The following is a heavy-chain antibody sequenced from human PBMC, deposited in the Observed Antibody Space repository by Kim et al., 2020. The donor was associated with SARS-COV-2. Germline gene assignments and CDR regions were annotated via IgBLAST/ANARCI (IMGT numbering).Heavy chain of an antibody. V-gene: IGHV3-23*01. Sequence: DSVKGRFTISRDNSKNTLYLQMNSLRAEDTAVYYCAKYCSGTSCYKGFDCWGQGTLVTVSS. J-gene: IGHJ4*02. CDR3: AKYCSGTSCYKGFDC. D-gene: IGHD2-15*01.